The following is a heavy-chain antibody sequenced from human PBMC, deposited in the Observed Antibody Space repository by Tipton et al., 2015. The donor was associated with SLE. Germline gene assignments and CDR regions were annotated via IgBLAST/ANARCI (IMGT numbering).Heavy chain of an antibody. D-gene: IGHD3-10*01. CDR1: GFTFSSYG. J-gene: IGHJ4*02. Sequence: SLRLSCAASGFTFSSYGMHWVRQAPGKGLEWVALIWYDGSNKYYADSVKGRFTISRDNSRNTLYLQMNSLRAEDTAVYYCANSLLWGLGYWGQGTLVTVSS. CDR3: ANSLLWGLGY. V-gene: IGHV3-33*06. CDR2: IWYDGSNK.